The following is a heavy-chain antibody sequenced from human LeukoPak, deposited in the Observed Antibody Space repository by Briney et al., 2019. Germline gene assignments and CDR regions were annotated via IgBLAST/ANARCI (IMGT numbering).Heavy chain of an antibody. CDR2: INHSGST. V-gene: IGHV4-34*01. J-gene: IGHJ4*02. Sequence: SEALSLTCAVYGGSFSGYYWSWIRQPPGKGLEWIGEINHSGSTNYNPSLKSRVTISVDTSKNQFSLKLSSVTAADTAVYYCARARYSSGWLEGYWGQGTLVTVSS. CDR3: ARARYSSGWLEGY. D-gene: IGHD6-19*01. CDR1: GGSFSGYY.